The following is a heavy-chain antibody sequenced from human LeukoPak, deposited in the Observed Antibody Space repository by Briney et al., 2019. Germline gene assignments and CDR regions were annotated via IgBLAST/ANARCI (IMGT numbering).Heavy chain of an antibody. J-gene: IGHJ4*02. Sequence: GGSLRLSCVASGFTFSNYWMSWVRQAPGKGLEWVANIKQDGSETNYVASVKGRFTLSRDNAKNSLYLQMNSLRADDTALYYCAKGKWYSGTYHFDYWGQGTLVTVSS. CDR3: AKGKWYSGTYHFDY. D-gene: IGHD1-26*01. CDR2: IKQDGSET. CDR1: GFTFSNYW. V-gene: IGHV3-7*03.